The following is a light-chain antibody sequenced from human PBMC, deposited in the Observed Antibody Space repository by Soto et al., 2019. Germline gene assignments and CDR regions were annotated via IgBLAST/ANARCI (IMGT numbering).Light chain of an antibody. CDR3: QQYDNWPPWT. CDR2: GAS. Sequence: EVVMTQSPATLSVSPGERATLSCRASQRVGSNLAWYQQKPGQAPRLLIHGASTRATGIPVRFSGSGSGTEFTLTIGSLQSEDFAFYYCQQYDNWPPWTFGQGTKVEIK. CDR1: QRVGSN. V-gene: IGKV3-15*01. J-gene: IGKJ1*01.